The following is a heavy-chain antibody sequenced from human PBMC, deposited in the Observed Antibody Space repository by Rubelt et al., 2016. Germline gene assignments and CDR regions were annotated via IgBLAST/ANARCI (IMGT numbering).Heavy chain of an antibody. CDR1: GGSISSSSYY. V-gene: IGHV4-39*01. CDR2: IYVSGST. Sequence: QLQLQESGPGLVKPSETLSLTCTVSGGSISSSSYYWGWIRQPPGKGLEWIGSIYVSGSTFYHPSLKSRVTISVDTSKNQFALKRGSVTAADTAVYYCASGIGTTGTLYSYWGQGTLVTVSS. CDR3: ASGIGTTGTLYSY. J-gene: IGHJ4*02. D-gene: IGHD1-1*01.